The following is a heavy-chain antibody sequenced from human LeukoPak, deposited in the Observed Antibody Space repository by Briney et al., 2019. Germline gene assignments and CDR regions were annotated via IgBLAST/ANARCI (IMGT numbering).Heavy chain of an antibody. J-gene: IGHJ4*02. CDR2: ISYDGSNK. D-gene: IGHD1-20*01. V-gene: IGHV3-30*04. Sequence: PGGSLRLYCAASGFTFSSYAMHWVRQAPGKGLEWVAVISYDGSNKYYADSVKGRFTISRDNSKNTLYLQMNSLRAEDTAVYYCARDNNFAFDYWGQGTLVTVSS. CDR1: GFTFSSYA. CDR3: ARDNNFAFDY.